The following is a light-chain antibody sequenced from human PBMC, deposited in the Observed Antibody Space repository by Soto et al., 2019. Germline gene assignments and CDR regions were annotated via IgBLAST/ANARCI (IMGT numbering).Light chain of an antibody. V-gene: IGLV2-14*03. CDR1: NNNVGGYNY. CDR2: DVS. CDR3: SSYTTSNTRQIV. Sequence: VPTQPSPGSGAPGQSNPIPFPGTNNNVGGYNYVSWYQHHPGKAPKLIIYDVSNRPSGVSIRFSGSKSDNTASLTISGLQPEDEADYHCSSYTTSNTRQIVFGTGTKVTVL. J-gene: IGLJ1*01.